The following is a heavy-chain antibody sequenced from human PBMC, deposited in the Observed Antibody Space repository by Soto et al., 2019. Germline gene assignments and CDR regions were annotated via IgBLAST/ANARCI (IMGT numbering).Heavy chain of an antibody. CDR2: INAGNGDT. Sequence: ASVKVSCKASGYTFTNYGIHWVRQAPGQRLEWMGWINAGNGDTKYSENFQGRVTITRDTSASTVYLDLSSLSSEDTAFYYCAREDYYDSSGYFDYWGQGTLVTVSS. CDR3: AREDYYDSSGYFDY. CDR1: GYTFTNYG. J-gene: IGHJ4*02. D-gene: IGHD3-22*01. V-gene: IGHV1-3*01.